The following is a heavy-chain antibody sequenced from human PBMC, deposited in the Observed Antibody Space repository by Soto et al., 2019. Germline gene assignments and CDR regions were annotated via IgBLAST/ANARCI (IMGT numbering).Heavy chain of an antibody. CDR1: GITFRSRA. CDR3: AKRRGEGYFDN. J-gene: IGHJ4*02. Sequence: EQLLESGGDLVQPGGSLRLSCVASGITFRSRAMSWVRQAPGEGLEWVSAISGNGIDTYYADSVKGRFTISRDNSKNTLYLQINSLRVEDTAVYYCAKRRGEGYFDNWGQGTLVTVSS. V-gene: IGHV3-23*01. CDR2: ISGNGIDT. D-gene: IGHD3-16*01.